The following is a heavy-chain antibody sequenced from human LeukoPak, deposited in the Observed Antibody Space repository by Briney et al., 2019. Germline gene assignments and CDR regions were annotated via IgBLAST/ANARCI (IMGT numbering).Heavy chain of an antibody. D-gene: IGHD6-13*01. CDR2: IWYDGSNK. CDR1: GFTFSSYG. Sequence: GGSLRLSCAASGFTFSSYGMHWVRQAPGKGLEWVAVIWYDGSNKYYADSVKGRFTISRDNSKNTLYLQMNSLRAEDTAVYYCARELHSSSWYQYFQHWGQGTLVTVSS. CDR3: ARELHSSSWYQYFQH. V-gene: IGHV3-33*01. J-gene: IGHJ1*01.